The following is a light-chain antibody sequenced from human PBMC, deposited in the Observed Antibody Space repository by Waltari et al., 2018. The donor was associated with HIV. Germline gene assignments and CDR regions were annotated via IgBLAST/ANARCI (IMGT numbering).Light chain of an antibody. J-gene: IGLJ1*01. CDR3: AAWDARLNEYL. V-gene: IGLV1-44*01. CDR2: GDN. CDR1: NSNVGSDG. Sequence: QSVLTQPHSASGTPGQRVIISCSGSNSNVGSDGVNWYQQLPGTAPKLLIYGDNERPSGVPDRFSGSKSGASASLAISDLQSEDEAEYYCAAWDARLNEYLFGTGTKVTVL.